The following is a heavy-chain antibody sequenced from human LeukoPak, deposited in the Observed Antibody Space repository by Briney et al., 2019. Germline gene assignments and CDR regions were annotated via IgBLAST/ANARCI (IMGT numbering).Heavy chain of an antibody. V-gene: IGHV3-7*01. CDR2: IKRDGSEK. J-gene: IGHJ4*02. CDR1: GFTFSASW. Sequence: PGGSLRLSCAASGFTFSASWMTWLRQAPGKGLEWVANIKRDGSEKYYVDSVKGRFTISRDNAKNSLYLQMNSLRAEDTAVYYCAIFSTVTRAFDFGGQGTLVTVSS. CDR3: AIFSTVTRAFDF. D-gene: IGHD4-17*01.